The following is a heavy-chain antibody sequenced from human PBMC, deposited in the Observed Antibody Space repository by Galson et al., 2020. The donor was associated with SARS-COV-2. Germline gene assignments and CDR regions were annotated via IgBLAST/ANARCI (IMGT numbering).Heavy chain of an antibody. Sequence: TGGSLSLSCAASGFTFSSYGMHWVRQAPGKGLEWVAVISYDGSNKYYADSVKGRFTISRDNSKNTLYLQMNSLRAEDTAVYYCAACIVGATKREYDDYDGMDVWGQGTTVSVSS. CDR3: AACIVGATKREYDDYDGMDV. CDR2: ISYDGSNK. CDR1: GFTFSSYG. J-gene: IGHJ6*02. V-gene: IGHV3-30*03. D-gene: IGHD1-26*01.